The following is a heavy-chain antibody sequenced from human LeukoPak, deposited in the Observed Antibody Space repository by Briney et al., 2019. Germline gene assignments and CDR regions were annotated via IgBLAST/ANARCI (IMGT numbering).Heavy chain of an antibody. J-gene: IGHJ4*02. Sequence: SETLSLTCTVSGGSISSYFWSWIRQPPGKGLEWIGYIYYSGSTNYNPSLKSRVTISVDTSKNQFSLQLSSVTAADTAVYYGARASGWVTNPFDYWGQGTLVTVSS. D-gene: IGHD2-21*02. V-gene: IGHV4-59*01. CDR1: GGSISSYF. CDR3: ARASGWVTNPFDY. CDR2: IYYSGST.